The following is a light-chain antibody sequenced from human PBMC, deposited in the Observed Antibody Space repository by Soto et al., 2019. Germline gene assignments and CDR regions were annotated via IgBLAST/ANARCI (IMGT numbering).Light chain of an antibody. V-gene: IGLV1-40*01. CDR3: QSYDSSLSGSGVV. Sequence: QSVLTQPPSVSGAPGQRVTISCTGSSSNIGAGYDVHWYQQLPGTAPKLLIYGTSNRPSGVPDRFSGSKSGTSASLASAGLQAEDEADYYCQSYDSSLSGSGVVFGGGTKLTVL. CDR2: GTS. CDR1: SSNIGAGYD. J-gene: IGLJ2*01.